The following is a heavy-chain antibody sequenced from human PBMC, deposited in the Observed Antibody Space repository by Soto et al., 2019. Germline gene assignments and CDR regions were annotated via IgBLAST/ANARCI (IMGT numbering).Heavy chain of an antibody. Sequence: GGSLRLSCAASGFTVSSNYMSWVRQAPGKGLEWVSVIYSGGSTYYADSVKGRFTISRDNSKNTLYLQMNSLRAEDTAVYYCSYYGSGSYFYDAFDIWGQGTMVTVSS. CDR2: IYSGGST. CDR3: SYYGSGSYFYDAFDI. J-gene: IGHJ3*02. D-gene: IGHD3-10*01. V-gene: IGHV3-66*01. CDR1: GFTVSSNY.